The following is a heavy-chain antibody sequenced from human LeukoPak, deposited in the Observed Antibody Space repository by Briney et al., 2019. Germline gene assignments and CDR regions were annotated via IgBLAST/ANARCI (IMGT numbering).Heavy chain of an antibody. V-gene: IGHV3-53*01. CDR1: GFTVSNNH. Sequence: PGGSLRLSCAASGFTVSNNHMSWVRQAPGKGLEWVSVIYSGGTTHYADPVRGRFTISRDNAKNTLYLQMKSLTAEDTAVYYCVRDYCSGGSGSCSRVNNWFDPWGQGTLVTVSS. CDR3: VRDYCSGGSGSCSRVNNWFDP. J-gene: IGHJ5*02. D-gene: IGHD2-15*01. CDR2: IYSGGTT.